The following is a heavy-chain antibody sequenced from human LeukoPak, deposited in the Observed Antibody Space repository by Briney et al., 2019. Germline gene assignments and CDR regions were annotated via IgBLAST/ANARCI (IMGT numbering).Heavy chain of an antibody. V-gene: IGHV3-11*04. Sequence: PGGSLRLSCAASGFTFSDYYMSWIRQAPGKGLEWVSYISSSGSTIYYADSVKGRFTISRDNAKKSLYLQMNSLRAEDTAVYYCARDRELRQIGAFDIWGQGTMVTVSS. D-gene: IGHD1-26*01. CDR2: ISSSGSTI. CDR3: ARDRELRQIGAFDI. J-gene: IGHJ3*02. CDR1: GFTFSDYY.